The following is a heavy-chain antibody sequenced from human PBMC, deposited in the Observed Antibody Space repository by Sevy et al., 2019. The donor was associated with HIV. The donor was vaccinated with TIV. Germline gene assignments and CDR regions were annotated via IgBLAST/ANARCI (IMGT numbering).Heavy chain of an antibody. D-gene: IGHD4-17*01. Sequence: SETLSLTCSVSGGSFTSDSYYWSWIRQPPGKGLEWIASIFYSGSTNYNSSLKSRATMSVDTSKNQFSLRVSAVTAADTAVYYCARYRSPYGDYATGSFDSWGQGTLVTVSS. J-gene: IGHJ4*02. CDR2: IFYSGST. V-gene: IGHV4-61*01. CDR3: ARYRSPYGDYATGSFDS. CDR1: GGSFTSDSYY.